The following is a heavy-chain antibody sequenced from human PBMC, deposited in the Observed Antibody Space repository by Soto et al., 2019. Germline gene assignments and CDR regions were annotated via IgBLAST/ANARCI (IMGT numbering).Heavy chain of an antibody. D-gene: IGHD3-22*01. V-gene: IGHV4-31*03. CDR2: MYYSGDT. Sequence: PSETLSLTCTVSGGSIRSGGSYWSWVRQHPGKGLEWIGYMYYSGDTDYNPSLKSRVSISVDKSKNQLSLKLSSVTAADTAVYYCAKSRPYAYDSSGYGAFDIWGQGTMVTVSS. J-gene: IGHJ3*02. CDR1: GGSIRSGGSY. CDR3: AKSRPYAYDSSGYGAFDI.